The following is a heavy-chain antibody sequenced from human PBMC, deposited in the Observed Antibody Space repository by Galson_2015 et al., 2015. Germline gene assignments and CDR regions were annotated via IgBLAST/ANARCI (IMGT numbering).Heavy chain of an antibody. V-gene: IGHV1-3*01. Sequence: SVKVSCKASGYTFTSYAMHWVRQAPGQRLEWMGWINAGNGNTKYSQKFQGRVTITRDTSASTAYMELSSLRSEDTAVYYCARRGAHQWLVRRDWFDPWGQGTLVTVSS. J-gene: IGHJ5*02. CDR3: ARRGAHQWLVRRDWFDP. CDR1: GYTFTSYA. CDR2: INAGNGNT. D-gene: IGHD6-19*01.